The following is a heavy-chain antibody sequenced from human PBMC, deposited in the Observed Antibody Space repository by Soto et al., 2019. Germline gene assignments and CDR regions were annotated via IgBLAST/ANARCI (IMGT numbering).Heavy chain of an antibody. V-gene: IGHV3-48*04. CDR1: GFTFSSYS. Sequence: GGSLRLSCAASGFTFSSYSMNWVRQAPGKGLEWVSYISGSSSTIYYADSVKGRFTISRDNAKNSLYLQMNSLRAEDTAVYYYARDVILGAFDIWGQGTMVTVSS. D-gene: IGHD3-10*01. CDR2: ISGSSSTI. J-gene: IGHJ3*02. CDR3: ARDVILGAFDI.